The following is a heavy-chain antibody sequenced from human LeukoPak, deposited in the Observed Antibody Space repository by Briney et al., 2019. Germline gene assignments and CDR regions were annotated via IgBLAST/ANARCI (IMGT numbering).Heavy chain of an antibody. CDR1: GGTFSSYA. D-gene: IGHD6-6*01. V-gene: IGHV1-8*02. Sequence: ASVKVSCKASGGTFSSYAISWVRQAPGQGLEWMGWMNPNSGNTGYAQKFQGRVTMTRNTSISTAYMELSSLRSEDTAVYYCARDGHHSSSSYYYGMDVWGQGTTVTVSS. J-gene: IGHJ6*02. CDR3: ARDGHHSSSSYYYGMDV. CDR2: MNPNSGNT.